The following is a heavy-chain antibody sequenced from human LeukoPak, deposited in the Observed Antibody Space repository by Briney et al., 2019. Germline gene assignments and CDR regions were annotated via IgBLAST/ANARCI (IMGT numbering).Heavy chain of an antibody. CDR3: ARPHGAARQSPFDY. CDR2: IIPIFGTA. D-gene: IGHD6-6*01. Sequence: ASVKVSCKASGGTFSSYAISWVRQAPGQGLEWMGGIIPIFGTANYAQKFQGRVTITTDESTSTAYMELSSLRSEDTAVYYCARPHGAARQSPFDYWGQGTLVTVSS. J-gene: IGHJ4*02. V-gene: IGHV1-69*05. CDR1: GGTFSSYA.